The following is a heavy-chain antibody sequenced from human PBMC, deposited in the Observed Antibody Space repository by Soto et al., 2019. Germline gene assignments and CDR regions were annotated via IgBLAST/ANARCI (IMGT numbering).Heavy chain of an antibody. CDR3: ARGLGSSGKYYYYYYYTDG. Sequence: ASVKVSCKASGYTFTSYDINWVRQATGQGLEWMGWMNPNSGNTGYAQKFQGRVTMTRNTSISTAYMELSSLRSEDTAVYYCARGLGSSGKYYYYYYYTDGWGKGTMVTVAS. CDR1: GYTFTSYD. V-gene: IGHV1-8*01. J-gene: IGHJ6*03. D-gene: IGHD6-6*01. CDR2: MNPNSGNT.